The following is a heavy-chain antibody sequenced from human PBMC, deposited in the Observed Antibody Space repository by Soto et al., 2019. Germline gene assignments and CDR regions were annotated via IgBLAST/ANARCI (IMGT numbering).Heavy chain of an antibody. CDR1: GGSMSSYD. CDR3: ARRYGAAFDY. CDR2: IYYSGST. Sequence: SETLSVTCTVSGGSMSSYDWSWIRQPPGKGLEWIGYIYYSGSTNYNPSLKSRVTISVDTSKNQFSLKLSSVTAADTAVYYCARRYGAAFDYWGQGTLVTVSS. V-gene: IGHV4-59*01. J-gene: IGHJ4*02. D-gene: IGHD4-17*01.